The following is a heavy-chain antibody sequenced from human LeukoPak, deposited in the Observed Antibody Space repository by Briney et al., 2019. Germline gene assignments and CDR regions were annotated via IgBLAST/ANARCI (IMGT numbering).Heavy chain of an antibody. V-gene: IGHV1-69*02. CDR3: ARALDCTNGVCFGDDAFDI. CDR2: IIPIDGVE. Sequence: VKVSCKASGGTSSSYTISWVRQAPGQGLEWMGRIIPIDGVEDYAQKFQGRVTITADKLTSTAYMELSSLRSEDTAVYYCARALDCTNGVCFGDDAFDIWGQGTMVTVSS. J-gene: IGHJ3*02. CDR1: GGTSSSYT. D-gene: IGHD2-8*01.